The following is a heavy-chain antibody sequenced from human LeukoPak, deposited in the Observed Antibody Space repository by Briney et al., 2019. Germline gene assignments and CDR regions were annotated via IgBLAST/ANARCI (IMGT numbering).Heavy chain of an antibody. CDR1: GFTISSSY. J-gene: IGHJ4*02. CDR2: IGGGGDNT. D-gene: IGHD1-26*01. CDR3: AKVLSGSQDY. V-gene: IGHV3-23*01. Sequence: GGSLRLSCAASGFTISSSYMSWVRQAPGKGLEWVSTIGGGGDNTYYADSVKGRFTISRDNSKNTVYLQMNSLRAEDTAVYYCAKVLSGSQDYWGQGTLVTVFS.